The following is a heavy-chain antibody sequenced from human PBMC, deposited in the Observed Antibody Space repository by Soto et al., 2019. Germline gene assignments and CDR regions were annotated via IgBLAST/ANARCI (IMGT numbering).Heavy chain of an antibody. CDR3: ARSVRLGDLSFRY. Sequence: SETLSLTCTVSGGSISSSSYYWGWIRQPPGKGLEWIGSIYYSGSTYYNPSLKSRVTISVDTSKNQFSLRLTSVTVADTAVYYCARSVRLGDLSFRYWSQGTLVTVSS. CDR2: IYYSGST. D-gene: IGHD3-16*02. J-gene: IGHJ4*02. CDR1: GGSISSSSYY. V-gene: IGHV4-39*07.